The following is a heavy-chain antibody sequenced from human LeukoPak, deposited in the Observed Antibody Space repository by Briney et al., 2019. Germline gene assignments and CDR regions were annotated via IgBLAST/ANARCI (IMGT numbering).Heavy chain of an antibody. CDR2: IIPIFGTA. CDR1: GGTFSSYA. D-gene: IGHD3-3*01. CDR3: ARGRRTTIFGVVHVAFDI. Sequence: SVKVSFKASGGTFSSYAISWVRQAPGQGLEWMGGIIPIFGTANYAQKFQGRVTITADESTSTAYTELSSLRSEDTAVYYCARGRRTTIFGVVHVAFDIWGQGTMVTVSS. V-gene: IGHV1-69*13. J-gene: IGHJ3*02.